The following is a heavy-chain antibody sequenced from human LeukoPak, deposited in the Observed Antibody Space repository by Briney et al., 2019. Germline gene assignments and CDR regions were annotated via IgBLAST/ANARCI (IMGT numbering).Heavy chain of an antibody. J-gene: IGHJ4*02. CDR3: ARIGRSGSGSYYNY. CDR2: INPNSGGT. V-gene: IGHV1-2*06. CDR1: GYTFTGYY. D-gene: IGHD3-10*01. Sequence: ASVKVSCKASGYTFTGYYMHWVRQAPGQGLEWMGRINPNSGGTNYAQKFQGRVTMTRDTSISTAYMELSRLRSDDTAVYYCARIGRSGSGSYYNYWGQGTLVTVSS.